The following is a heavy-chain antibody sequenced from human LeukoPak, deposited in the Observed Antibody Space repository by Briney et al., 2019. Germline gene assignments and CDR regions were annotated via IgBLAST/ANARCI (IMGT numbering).Heavy chain of an antibody. D-gene: IGHD6-13*01. CDR3: ATLPSSSSWYWFDY. V-gene: IGHV1-2*02. CDR1: GGTFSSYA. Sequence: ASVKVSCKASGGTFSSYAISWVRQAPGQGLEWMGWINPNSGGTNYAQKFQGRVTMTRDTSISTAYMELSRLRSDDTAVYYCATLPSSSSWYWFDYWGQGTLVTVSS. CDR2: INPNSGGT. J-gene: IGHJ4*02.